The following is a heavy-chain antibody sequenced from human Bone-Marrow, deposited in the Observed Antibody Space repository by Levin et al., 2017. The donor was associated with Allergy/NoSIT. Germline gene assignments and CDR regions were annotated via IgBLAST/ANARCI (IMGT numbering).Heavy chain of an antibody. CDR3: ARADAGGNNYYGSETYMYYFDY. CDR2: MYNSGST. J-gene: IGHJ4*02. V-gene: IGHV4-59*01. Sequence: SETLSLTCTVSGGSISSYYWSWIRQPPGKGLEWIGYMYNSGSTNYNPSLKSRVTISVDTSKNQFSLKLTSVTAADTAVYYCARADAGGNNYYGSETYMYYFDYWGQGTLVTVSS. CDR1: GGSISSYY. D-gene: IGHD3-10*01.